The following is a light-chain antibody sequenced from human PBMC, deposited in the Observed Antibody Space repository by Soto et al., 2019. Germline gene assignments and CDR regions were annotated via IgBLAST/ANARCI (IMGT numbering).Light chain of an antibody. CDR3: QQYKTWSSIT. J-gene: IGKJ5*01. CDR1: QSVGTN. V-gene: IGKV3-15*01. Sequence: EIVMTQSPATLSVSPGERATLSCRASQSVGTNLAWYQQNPGQAPRLLIYGASTRATGIPDRFSGSGSGTEFTLTISSLQSEDFAVYHCQQYKTWSSITFGQGTRLEIK. CDR2: GAS.